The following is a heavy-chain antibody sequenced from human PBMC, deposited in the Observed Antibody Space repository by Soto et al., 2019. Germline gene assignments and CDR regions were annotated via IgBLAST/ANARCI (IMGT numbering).Heavy chain of an antibody. Sequence: SETLSLTCTVSGGSISSGGYYWSWIRQHPGKGLEWIGYIYYSGSTYYNPSLKSRVTISVDTSKNQFSLKLSSVTAADTAVYYCARGGSDDSSGYYLVPFDYWGQGTLVTVS. CDR3: ARGGSDDSSGYYLVPFDY. CDR1: GGSISSGGYY. V-gene: IGHV4-31*03. D-gene: IGHD3-22*01. CDR2: IYYSGST. J-gene: IGHJ4*02.